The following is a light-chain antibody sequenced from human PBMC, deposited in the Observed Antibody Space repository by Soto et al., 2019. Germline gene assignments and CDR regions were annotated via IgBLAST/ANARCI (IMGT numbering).Light chain of an antibody. V-gene: IGKV1-9*01. Sequence: DIQLTQSPSFLSASVGDRVTITCRASQGISDYLAWYQQRPGKAPNLLIYTASTLQSGVPSRFSGSGYGTEFTLTISSLQPADFATYYCQQRHSYPITFGQGTRLEIK. CDR3: QQRHSYPIT. CDR1: QGISDY. J-gene: IGKJ5*01. CDR2: TAS.